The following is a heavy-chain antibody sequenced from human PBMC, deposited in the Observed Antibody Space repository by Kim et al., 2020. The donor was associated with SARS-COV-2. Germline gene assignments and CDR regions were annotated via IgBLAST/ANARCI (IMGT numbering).Heavy chain of an antibody. CDR2: ISGDGNGK. CDR1: GFTFSSYC. Sequence: GGSLRLSCAASGFTFSSYCLHWVCQPPGKGLVWVSRISGDGNGKYYADSVEGRFTISRDNARNTLYLQMHSLRAVDTAVYYCVTTTLPMAEAWVQGT. V-gene: IGHV3-74*01. D-gene: IGHD3-22*01. J-gene: IGHJ4*02. CDR3: VTTTLPMAEA.